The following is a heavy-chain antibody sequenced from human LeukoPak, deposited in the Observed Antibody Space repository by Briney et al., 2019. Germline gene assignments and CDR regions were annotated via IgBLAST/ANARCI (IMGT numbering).Heavy chain of an antibody. CDR3: SRALEV. J-gene: IGHJ6*04. CDR2: INQVGSEE. Sequence: AGGSLRLSCEVSGFIFRNYWMDWVRQAPGRGLEWVANINQVGSEEHFVESVKGRFTIFRDNAKSSLYLQMNNLRAEDTGVYYCSRALEVWGKGTTVTVSS. V-gene: IGHV3-7*01. CDR1: GFIFRNYW.